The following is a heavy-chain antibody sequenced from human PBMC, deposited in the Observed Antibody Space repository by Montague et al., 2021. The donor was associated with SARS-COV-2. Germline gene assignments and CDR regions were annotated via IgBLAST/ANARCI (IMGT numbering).Heavy chain of an antibody. D-gene: IGHD6-19*01. J-gene: IGHJ4*02. CDR1: GGSISSYY. V-gene: IGHV4-59*12. Sequence: SETLSLTCTVSGGSISSYYWSWIRQPPGKGLEWIGYIYYSGSTNYNPSLKSRVTISVDTSKNQSSLKLNSVTAADTAVYYCARVRQWLVPFDYWGQGSLVTVSS. CDR3: ARVRQWLVPFDY. CDR2: IYYSGST.